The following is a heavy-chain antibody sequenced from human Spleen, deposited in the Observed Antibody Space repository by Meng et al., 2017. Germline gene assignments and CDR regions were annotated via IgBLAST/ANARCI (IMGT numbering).Heavy chain of an antibody. CDR3: AGGAVVTLIFYHAMDV. D-gene: IGHD2-21*02. CDR2: IYHSGST. J-gene: IGHJ6*02. CDR1: GGSFSDYY. V-gene: IGHV4-34*01. Sequence: GSLRLSCVVSGGSFSDYYWSWIRQPPGKGLEWIGEIYHSGSTNYNPSLKSRVTISVDKSKNQFSLKLTSVTAADTAVYYCAGGAVVTLIFYHAMDVWGQGTTVTVSS.